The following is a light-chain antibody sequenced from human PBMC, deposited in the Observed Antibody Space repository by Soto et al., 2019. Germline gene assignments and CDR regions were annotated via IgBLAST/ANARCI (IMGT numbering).Light chain of an antibody. V-gene: IGLV1-47*01. CDR2: RNN. CDR1: SSNIGSNY. J-gene: IGLJ2*01. Sequence: QSVLTQPPSASGSPRQRVTISCSGSSSNIGSNYVYWYQPLPGAAPKPLIYRNNQRPSGVPDRFSGSKSGTSASLAISGLRSDDEGDYYCAAWDDSLTHPVFGGGTKLTVL. CDR3: AAWDDSLTHPV.